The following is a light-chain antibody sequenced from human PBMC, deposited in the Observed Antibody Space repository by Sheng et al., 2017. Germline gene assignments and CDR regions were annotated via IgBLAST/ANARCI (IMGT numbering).Light chain of an antibody. CDR2: EVD. J-gene: IGLJ1*01. CDR3: CSYTSSGTYV. Sequence: QSALTQPASVSGSPGQSITISCTGTNSDVGGWNLVSWYQHSPGKAPKLILYEVDKRPSGLSNRFSGSKSGNTASLTISGLRAEDEADYYCCSYTSSGTYVFGTGTRVTVL. V-gene: IGLV2-23*02. CDR1: NSDVGGWNL.